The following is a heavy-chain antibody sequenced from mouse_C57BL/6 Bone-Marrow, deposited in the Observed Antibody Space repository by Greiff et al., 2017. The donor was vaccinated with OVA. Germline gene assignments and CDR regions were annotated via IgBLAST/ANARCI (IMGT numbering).Heavy chain of an antibody. D-gene: IGHD1-1*01. CDR1: GYTFTDYE. V-gene: IGHV1-15*01. CDR3: TRGGLRYLDY. CDR2: IDPEPGGT. Sequence: VQLQQSGAELVRPGASVTLSCKASGYTFTDYEMHWVKQTPVHGLEWIGAIDPEPGGTAYNQKFKGKATLTADKSSSTAYMKLRSLTSEDSAVYYCTRGGLRYLDYGGQGTTLTVSS. J-gene: IGHJ2*01.